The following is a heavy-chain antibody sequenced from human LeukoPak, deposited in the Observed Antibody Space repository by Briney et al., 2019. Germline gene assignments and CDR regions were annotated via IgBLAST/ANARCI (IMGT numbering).Heavy chain of an antibody. CDR2: IIPILGIA. D-gene: IGHD4-11*01. V-gene: IGHV1-69*04. J-gene: IGHJ4*02. CDR3: ARDRGYSNFDY. Sequence: LVKVSCKASGGTFSSYAISWVRQAPGQGLEWMGRIIPILGIANYAQKFQGRVTITADKSTSTAYMELSSLRSEDTAVYYCARDRGYSNFDYWGQGTLLTVSS. CDR1: GGTFSSYA.